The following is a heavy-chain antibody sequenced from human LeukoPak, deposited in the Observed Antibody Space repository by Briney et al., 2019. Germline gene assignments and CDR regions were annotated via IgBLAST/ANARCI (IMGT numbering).Heavy chain of an antibody. J-gene: IGHJ6*02. CDR3: VRGDGGSRLDV. CDR2: INRDVSTT. CDR1: GFTFSSHW. V-gene: IGHV3-74*01. Sequence: HPRGSPRLSCTPSGFTFSSHWIHWVRRAPGKGLVWVSRINRDVSTTTYADSVRGRFTISRDNAKNTVYLQMNSLRDEDTAIYYCVRGDGGSRLDVWGQGTTVSVSS. D-gene: IGHD2-15*01.